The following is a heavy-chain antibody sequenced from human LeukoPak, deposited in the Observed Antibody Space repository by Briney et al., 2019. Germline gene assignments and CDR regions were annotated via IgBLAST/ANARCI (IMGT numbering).Heavy chain of an antibody. V-gene: IGHV4-38-2*02. CDR2: VYRSGST. D-gene: IGHD5-12*01. CDR3: ARRRIVATTEAFDI. CDR1: SYSINNGYL. J-gene: IGHJ3*02. Sequence: SETLSLTCTVSSYSINNGYLWAWIRQPLGKGLEWIGSVYRSGSTYYNPSLKSRVTISVDTSKNQFSLNLRSLTAADTAIYYCARRRIVATTEAFDIWGQGTMVTVSS.